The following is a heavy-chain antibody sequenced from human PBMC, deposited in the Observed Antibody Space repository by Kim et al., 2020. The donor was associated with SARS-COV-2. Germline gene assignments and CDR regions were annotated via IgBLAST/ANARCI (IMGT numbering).Heavy chain of an antibody. J-gene: IGHJ6*02. V-gene: IGHV3-48*02. D-gene: IGHD3-22*01. CDR1: GFTFSSYS. Sequence: GGSLRLSCAASGFTFSSYSMNWVRQAPGKGLEWVSYISSSSSTIYYADSVKGRFTISRDNAKNSLYLQMNSLRDEDTAVYYCARDPYYYDSSGYYLRYGMDVWGQGTTVTVSS. CDR2: ISSSSSTI. CDR3: ARDPYYYDSSGYYLRYGMDV.